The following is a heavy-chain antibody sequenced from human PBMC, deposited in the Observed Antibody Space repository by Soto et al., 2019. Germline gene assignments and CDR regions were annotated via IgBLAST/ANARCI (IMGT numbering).Heavy chain of an antibody. CDR2: INHGGST. CDR1: GGSFSGYY. Sequence: SETLSLTCAVYGGSFSGYYWSWIRQPPGKGLEWIGEINHGGSTNYNPSLKSRVTISVDTSKNQFSLKLSSVTAADTAVYYCARGLAARRGYYYYYMDVWGKGTTVTVSS. J-gene: IGHJ6*03. V-gene: IGHV4-34*01. D-gene: IGHD6-6*01. CDR3: ARGLAARRGYYYYYMDV.